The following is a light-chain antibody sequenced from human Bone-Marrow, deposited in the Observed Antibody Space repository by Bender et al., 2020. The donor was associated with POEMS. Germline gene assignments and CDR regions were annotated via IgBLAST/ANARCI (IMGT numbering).Light chain of an antibody. V-gene: IGLV2-14*01. CDR1: GSDVGGYNY. CDR3: QSYDNSLGGWV. CDR2: DVS. Sequence: QSALTQPASVSGSPGQSITISCTGTGSDVGGYNYVSWYQQHAGKVPKLMIYDVSKRPSGVSNRFSGSKSGNTASLTISGLQAEDEADYYCQSYDNSLGGWVFGGGTKLTVL. J-gene: IGLJ3*02.